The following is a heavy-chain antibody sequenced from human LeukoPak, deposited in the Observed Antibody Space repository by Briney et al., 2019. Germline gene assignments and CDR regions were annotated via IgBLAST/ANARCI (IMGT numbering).Heavy chain of an antibody. CDR2: INHSGST. CDR3: AKVYSYGPKDDF. Sequence: SETLSLTCAVYGGSFSGYYWSWIRQPPGKGLEWIGEINHSGSTKYNPSLKSRVTISIDTSKNQFSLKLTSVTAADTAVYYCAKVYSYGPKDDFWGQGTLVTVSS. CDR1: GGSFSGYY. V-gene: IGHV4-34*01. J-gene: IGHJ4*02. D-gene: IGHD5-18*01.